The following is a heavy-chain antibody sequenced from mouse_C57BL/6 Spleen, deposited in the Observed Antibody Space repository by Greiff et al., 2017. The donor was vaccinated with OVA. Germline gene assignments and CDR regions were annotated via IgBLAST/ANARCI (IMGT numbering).Heavy chain of an antibody. CDR3: ARNKETYGYFDV. V-gene: IGHV2-2*01. D-gene: IGHD1-3*01. Sequence: QVQLKESGPGLVQPSPSLSITCTASGFSLTSYGVHWVRQSPGKGLEWLGVIWSGGSTDYNAAFISRLSISKDNSNSQVFFKLNSLQADDTAIDYCARNKETYGYFDVWGTGTTVTVSS. J-gene: IGHJ1*03. CDR2: IWSGGST. CDR1: GFSLTSYG.